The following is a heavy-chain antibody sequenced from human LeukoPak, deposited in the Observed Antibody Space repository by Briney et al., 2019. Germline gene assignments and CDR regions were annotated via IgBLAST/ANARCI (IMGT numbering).Heavy chain of an antibody. J-gene: IGHJ6*03. V-gene: IGHV4-38-2*02. D-gene: IGHD2/OR15-2a*01. CDR3: ARGRNRDYMDV. Sequence: PSETLSLTCTVSGYSISNSYYWGWIRQPPGKGLEWIGNIYHSGSTYYNPSLKSRVTISVDTSKNQFSLKLSSVTAADTAVYYCARGRNRDYMDVWGKGTTVTVSS. CDR1: GYSISNSYY. CDR2: IYHSGST.